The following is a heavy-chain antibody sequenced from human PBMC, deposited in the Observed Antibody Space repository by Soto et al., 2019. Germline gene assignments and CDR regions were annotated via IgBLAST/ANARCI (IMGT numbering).Heavy chain of an antibody. D-gene: IGHD1-7*01. CDR1: GYIFTSQG. Sequence: QIQLVQSGAEVKKPGASVKVSCKASGYIFTSQGISWVRQAPGQGLEWMGWISTYNGNPNYEQKLQGRVTMTTNTSTTTAFLELRSLTSADTAVYYCARGRTRALDYWGQGTPVIVSS. V-gene: IGHV1-18*01. CDR3: ARGRTRALDY. CDR2: ISTYNGNP. J-gene: IGHJ4*02.